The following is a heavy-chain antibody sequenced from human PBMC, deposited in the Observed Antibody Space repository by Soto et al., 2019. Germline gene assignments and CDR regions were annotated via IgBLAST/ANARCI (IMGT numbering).Heavy chain of an antibody. D-gene: IGHD3-10*01. CDR1: GGSISSYY. Sequence: QVQLQESGPGLVKPSETLSLTCTVSGGSISSYYWSWIRQPPRKGLEWIGYIYYSGSTNYNPSLKSRVTISVDTSKNQFSLKLSSVTAADTAVYYCARQSFGYYYMDVWGKGTTVTVSS. CDR3: ARQSFGYYYMDV. J-gene: IGHJ6*03. V-gene: IGHV4-59*08. CDR2: IYYSGST.